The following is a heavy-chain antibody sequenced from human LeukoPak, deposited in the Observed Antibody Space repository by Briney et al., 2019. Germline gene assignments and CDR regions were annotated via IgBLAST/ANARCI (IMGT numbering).Heavy chain of an antibody. Sequence: SETLSLTCTVSGGSISSYYWSWIRQPAGKGLERIGRIYTSGSTNYNPSLKSRVTISVDKSKNQFSLKLSSVTAADTAVYYCARDPGYSYAFDYWGQGTLVTVSS. J-gene: IGHJ4*02. D-gene: IGHD5-18*01. CDR1: GGSISSYY. CDR3: ARDPGYSYAFDY. CDR2: IYTSGST. V-gene: IGHV4-4*07.